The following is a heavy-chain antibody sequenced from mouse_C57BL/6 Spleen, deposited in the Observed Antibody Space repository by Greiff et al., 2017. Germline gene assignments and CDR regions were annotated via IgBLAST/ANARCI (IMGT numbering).Heavy chain of an antibody. D-gene: IGHD2-1*01. J-gene: IGHJ2*01. CDR3: ARHGNYFDY. V-gene: IGHV1-18*01. CDR2: INPNNGGT. Sequence: VQLQQSGPELVKPGASVKISCKASGYTFTDYYMDWVKQSHGKSLEWIGEINPNNGGTNYNQKFKGKATLTVDKSSSTAYMKLRSLTSEDTAVYYGARHGNYFDYGDQGTTLTVSS. CDR1: GYTFTDYY.